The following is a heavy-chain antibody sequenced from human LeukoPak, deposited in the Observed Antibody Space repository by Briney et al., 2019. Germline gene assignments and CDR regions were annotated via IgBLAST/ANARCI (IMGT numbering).Heavy chain of an antibody. CDR1: GFTFSTYS. J-gene: IGHJ4*02. CDR2: ISGSSSYT. CDR3: ARGTTGGYSPSH. V-gene: IGHV3-21*01. Sequence: TGGSLRLSCAASGFTFSTYSMSWVRQAPGKGLEWVSSISGSSSYTSYADSVRGRFTISRDNAKNSLYLQMNSLRAEDTAVYYCARGTTGGYSPSHWGQGTLVTVSS. D-gene: IGHD5-12*01.